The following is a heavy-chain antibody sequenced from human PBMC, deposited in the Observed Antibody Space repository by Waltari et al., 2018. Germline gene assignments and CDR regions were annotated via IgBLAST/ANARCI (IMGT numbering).Heavy chain of an antibody. CDR2: INPKSGGA. CDR1: GYTFTGWH. J-gene: IGHJ3*02. CDR3: ATGGDQDAFDI. V-gene: IGHV1-2*02. Sequence: QVQLVQSGAEVKKPGASVKVSCKASGYTFTGWHLQWVRQAPGQGLDWMGWINPKSGGANYAQNFQGRVTMTRDTSISTAYMELSRLRSDDTAVYYCATGGDQDAFDIWGQGTMVTVSS. D-gene: IGHD6-25*01.